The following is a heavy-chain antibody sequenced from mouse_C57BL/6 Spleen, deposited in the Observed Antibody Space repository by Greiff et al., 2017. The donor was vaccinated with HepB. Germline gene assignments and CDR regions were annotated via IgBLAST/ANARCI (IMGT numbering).Heavy chain of an antibody. V-gene: IGHV1-61*01. CDR1: GYTFTSYW. CDR2: IYPSDSET. D-gene: IGHD3-1*01. J-gene: IGHJ4*01. Sequence: QVQLQQPGAELVRPGSSVKLSCKASGYTFTSYWMDWVKQRPGQGLEWIGNIYPSDSETHYNQKFKDKATLTEDKSSSTAYMQLSSLTSEDSAVYYCARRGGYEGAVDYWGQGTSVTVSS. CDR3: ARRGGYEGAVDY.